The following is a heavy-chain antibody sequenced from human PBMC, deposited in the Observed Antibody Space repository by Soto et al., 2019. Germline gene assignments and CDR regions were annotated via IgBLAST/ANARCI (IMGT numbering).Heavy chain of an antibody. Sequence: QVQLQQWGAGLLKPSESLSLTCAVYGGSFSGYYWSWIRQPPGKVLEWIGEINHSGSTNYNPSLKSRVTISVDTSKNQFSLKLSSVTAADTAVYYCARGSGNVVVVAATPALSFFDYWGQGTLVTVSS. CDR2: INHSGST. V-gene: IGHV4-34*01. J-gene: IGHJ4*02. CDR1: GGSFSGYY. CDR3: ARGSGNVVVVAATPALSFFDY. D-gene: IGHD2-15*01.